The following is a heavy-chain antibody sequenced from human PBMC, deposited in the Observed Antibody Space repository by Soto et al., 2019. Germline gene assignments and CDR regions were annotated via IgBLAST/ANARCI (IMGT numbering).Heavy chain of an antibody. CDR3: ARHADGIVGAGYFDY. D-gene: IGHD1-26*01. CDR2: IYHSGST. J-gene: IGHJ4*02. V-gene: IGHV4-30-2*01. Sequence: SETLSLTCAVSGGSIGSGGYSWSWIRQPPGKGLEWIGYIYHSGSTYYNPSLKSRVTISVDTSKNQFSLKLSSVTAAGTAVYYCARHADGIVGAGYFDYWGQGTLVTVSS. CDR1: GGSIGSGGYS.